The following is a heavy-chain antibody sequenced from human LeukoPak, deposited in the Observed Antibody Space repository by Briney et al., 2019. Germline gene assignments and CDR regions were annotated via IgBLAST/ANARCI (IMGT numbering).Heavy chain of an antibody. CDR2: INHSGST. J-gene: IGHJ4*02. D-gene: IGHD3-22*01. CDR1: GGSFSGYY. Sequence: SETLSLTCAVYGGSFSGYYWSWIRQPPGKGLEWIGEINHSGSTNYNPSLKSRVTISVDTSKNQFSLKLSSVTAADTAVYYCARGGYYYDSSGYPIDYWGQGALVTVSS. V-gene: IGHV4-34*01. CDR3: ARGGYYYDSSGYPIDY.